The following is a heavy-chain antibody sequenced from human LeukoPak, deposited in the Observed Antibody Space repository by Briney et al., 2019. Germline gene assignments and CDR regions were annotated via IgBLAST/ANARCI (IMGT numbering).Heavy chain of an antibody. CDR3: AKAVGTTALFDY. CDR1: GFTFSSYS. V-gene: IGHV3-21*04. J-gene: IGHJ4*02. Sequence: GGSLRLSCAASGFTFSSYSMNWVRQAPGKGLEWVSFINSSSSYIFYADSVKGRFTISRDNSENTLYLQMNNLRAEDTAVYYCAKAVGTTALFDYWGQGTLVTVSS. D-gene: IGHD1-7*01. CDR2: INSSSSYI.